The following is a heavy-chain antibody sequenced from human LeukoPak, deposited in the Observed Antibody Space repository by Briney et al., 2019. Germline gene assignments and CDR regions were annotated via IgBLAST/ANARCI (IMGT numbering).Heavy chain of an antibody. CDR2: IWDDGRYK. D-gene: IGHD1-26*01. CDR1: GFSFSNYG. Sequence: QAGGSLRLSCAASGFSFSNYGMHWIRQAPGKGLEWVAVIWDDGRYKYYADSVKGRFTISRDNSENTLYLQMNSLRAEDTAVYYCAKPTRGSGSFLIDYWGQGTLVTVSS. CDR3: AKPTRGSGSFLIDY. J-gene: IGHJ4*02. V-gene: IGHV3-33*06.